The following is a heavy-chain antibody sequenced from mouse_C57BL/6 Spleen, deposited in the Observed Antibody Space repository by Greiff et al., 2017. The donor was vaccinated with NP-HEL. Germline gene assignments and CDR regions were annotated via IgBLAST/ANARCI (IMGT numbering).Heavy chain of an antibody. Sequence: VQLQQPGAELVRPGSSVKLSCKASGYTFTSYWMDWVKQRPGQGLEWIGNIYPSDSETHYNQKFKDKATLTVDKSSSTAYMQLSSLTSEDSAVYYCARSHYGPYFDYWGQGTTLTVSS. D-gene: IGHD1-1*02. CDR2: IYPSDSET. V-gene: IGHV1-61*01. CDR1: GYTFTSYW. J-gene: IGHJ2*01. CDR3: ARSHYGPYFDY.